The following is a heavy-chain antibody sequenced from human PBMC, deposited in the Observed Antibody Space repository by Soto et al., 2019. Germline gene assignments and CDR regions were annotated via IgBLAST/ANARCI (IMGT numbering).Heavy chain of an antibody. CDR3: ARPNLIGYDFDY. Sequence: SETLSLTCTVSGGSISSSSYYWGWIRQPPGKGLEWIGSIYYSGSTYYNPSLKSRVTISVDTSKNQFSLKLSSVTAADTAVYYCARPNLIGYDFDYWGQGTLVTVSS. CDR1: GGSISSSSYY. J-gene: IGHJ4*02. CDR2: IYYSGST. D-gene: IGHD5-12*01. V-gene: IGHV4-39*01.